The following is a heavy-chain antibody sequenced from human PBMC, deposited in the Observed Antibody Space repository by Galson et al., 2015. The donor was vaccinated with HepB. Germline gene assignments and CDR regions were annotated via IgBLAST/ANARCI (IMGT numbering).Heavy chain of an antibody. CDR3: ARLLGYCSGGSCYSGLAPHRNWFDP. V-gene: IGHV5-51*03. J-gene: IGHJ5*02. CDR1: GYSFTSYW. Sequence: QSGAEVKKPGESLKISCKGSGYSFTSYWIGWVRQMPGKGLEWMGIIYPGDSDTRYSPSFQGQVTISADKSISTAYLQWSSLKASDTAMYYCARLLGYCSGGSCYSGLAPHRNWFDPWGQGTLVTVSS. D-gene: IGHD2-15*01. CDR2: IYPGDSDT.